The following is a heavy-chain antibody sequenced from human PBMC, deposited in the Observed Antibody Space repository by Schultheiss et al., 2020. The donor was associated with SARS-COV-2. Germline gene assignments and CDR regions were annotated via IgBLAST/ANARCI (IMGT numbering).Heavy chain of an antibody. CDR3: ARHRYYYDSSGARYFDY. V-gene: IGHV5-51*01. J-gene: IGHJ4*02. Sequence: GESLKISCKGSGYSFTSYWIGWVRQMPGKGLEWMGIIYPGDSDTRYSPSFQGQVTISADKSISTAYLQWSSLKASDTAMYYCARHRYYYDSSGARYFDYWGQGTLVTVSS. D-gene: IGHD3-22*01. CDR1: GYSFTSYW. CDR2: IYPGDSDT.